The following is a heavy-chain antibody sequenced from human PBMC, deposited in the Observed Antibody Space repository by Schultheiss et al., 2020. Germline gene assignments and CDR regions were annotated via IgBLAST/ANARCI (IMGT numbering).Heavy chain of an antibody. J-gene: IGHJ3*02. CDR3: ARHRGYDYVWGSPPDAFDI. CDR1: GGSFSGYY. D-gene: IGHD3-16*01. V-gene: IGHV4-34*01. CDR2: INHSGST. Sequence: SQTLSLTCAVYGGSFSGYYWSWIRQPPGKGLEWIGEINHSGSTYYNPSLKSRVTISVDTSKNQFSLKLSSVTAADTAVYYCARHRGYDYVWGSPPDAFDIWGQGTMVTVSS.